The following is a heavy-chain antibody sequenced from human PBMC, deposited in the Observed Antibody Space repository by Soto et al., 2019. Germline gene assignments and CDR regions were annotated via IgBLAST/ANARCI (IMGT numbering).Heavy chain of an antibody. CDR2: IYWDDDK. D-gene: IGHD3-3*01. Sequence: SGPTLVHPTQTLTLTCTFSGFSLATRGVGVGWIRQPPGQALEWLALIYWDDDKRYSPSLKNRLTITKDTSKNQVVLKMTNMDPVDTATYYCARSYYDFWSGYFGIRMGYYAMGFLGQGTTVTVSS. CDR3: ARSYYDFWSGYFGIRMGYYAMGF. V-gene: IGHV2-5*02. CDR1: GFSLATRGVG. J-gene: IGHJ6*02.